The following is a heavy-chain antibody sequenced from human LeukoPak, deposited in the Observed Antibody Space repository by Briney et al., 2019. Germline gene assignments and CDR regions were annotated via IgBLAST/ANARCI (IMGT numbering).Heavy chain of an antibody. CDR3: AREPFDY. Sequence: SETLSLTCAVYGGSFSGYYWSWIRQPPGKGLEGSGEINHSGSTNYNPSLKSRVTISVDTSKNQFSLKLSSVTAADTAVYSCAREPFDYWGQGTLVTVSS. V-gene: IGHV4-34*01. CDR2: INHSGST. J-gene: IGHJ4*02. CDR1: GGSFSGYY.